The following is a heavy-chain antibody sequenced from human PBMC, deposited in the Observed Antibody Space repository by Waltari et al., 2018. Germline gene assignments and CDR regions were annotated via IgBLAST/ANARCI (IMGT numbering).Heavy chain of an antibody. CDR3: VRGLTGDFDY. D-gene: IGHD7-27*01. V-gene: IGHV1-8*03. CDR1: GYTFTSYE. J-gene: IGHJ4*02. Sequence: QVQLVQSGAEVRKPGASVKVSCKASGYTFTSYEINWVRQATVQGLDRVGWMNPHSGKSGSAQEFQGRVSFTSNTSISTAYMELSSLTSEDTAVYYCVRGLTGDFDYWGQGTLVTVSS. CDR2: MNPHSGKS.